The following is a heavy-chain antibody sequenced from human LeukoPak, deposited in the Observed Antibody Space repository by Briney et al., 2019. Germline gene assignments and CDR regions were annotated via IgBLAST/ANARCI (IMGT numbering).Heavy chain of an antibody. V-gene: IGHV4-34*01. CDR2: INHSGST. CDR3: ARGGDAFDP. D-gene: IGHD3-10*01. J-gene: IGHJ5*02. Sequence: SETLSLTCAVYGGSFSGYYWSWIRQPPGKGLEWIGEINHSGSTNYNPSLKRRVTISVDTSKNQFSLKLSSVTAADTAVYYCARGGDAFDPWGQGTLVTVSS. CDR1: GGSFSGYY.